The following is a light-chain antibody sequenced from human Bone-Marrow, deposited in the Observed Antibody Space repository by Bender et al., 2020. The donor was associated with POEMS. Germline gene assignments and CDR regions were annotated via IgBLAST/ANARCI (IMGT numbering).Light chain of an antibody. Sequence: QSALTQPASASGSPGQSITISCTGTSTDYDFRHLVSWYQHQPGKPPRLIIYEVSRRPSGISQRFSGSQYGTTASLTISGLQTEDEADYYCSSYAGSYNWLFGGGTRLTVL. J-gene: IGLJ2*01. CDR1: STDYDFRHL. CDR3: SSYAGSYNWL. V-gene: IGLV2-23*02. CDR2: EVS.